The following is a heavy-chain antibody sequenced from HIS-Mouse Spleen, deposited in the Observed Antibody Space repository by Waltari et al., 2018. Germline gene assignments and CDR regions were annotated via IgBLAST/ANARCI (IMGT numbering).Heavy chain of an antibody. J-gene: IGHJ2*01. CDR2: IYYRGRT. D-gene: IGHD6-13*01. CDR3: AREIPYSSSWYDWYFDL. Sequence: QLQLQESGPGLVKPSETLSLTCTVSGGSISSSSYYWGWIRQPPGKGLEWIGSIYYRGRTYYNPSLKSRVTISVDTSKNQCSLKLSSVTAADTAVYYCAREIPYSSSWYDWYFDLWGRGTLVTVSS. CDR1: GGSISSSSYY. V-gene: IGHV4-39*07.